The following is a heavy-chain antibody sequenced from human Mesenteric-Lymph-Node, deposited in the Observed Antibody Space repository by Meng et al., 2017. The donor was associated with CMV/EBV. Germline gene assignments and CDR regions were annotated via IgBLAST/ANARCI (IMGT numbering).Heavy chain of an antibody. CDR3: AKSGSSSWYAGPFDY. J-gene: IGHJ4*02. Sequence: SLKISCAASGFTFDDYAMHWVRQAPGKGLEWVSGISWDSGSIGYADSVKGRFTISRGNAKNSLYLQMNSLRAEDMALYYCAKSGSSSWYAGPFDYWGQGTLVTVSS. D-gene: IGHD6-13*01. CDR1: GFTFDDYA. CDR2: ISWDSGSI. V-gene: IGHV3-9*03.